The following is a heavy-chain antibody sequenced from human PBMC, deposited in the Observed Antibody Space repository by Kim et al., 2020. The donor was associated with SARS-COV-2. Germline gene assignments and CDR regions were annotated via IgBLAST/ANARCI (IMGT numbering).Heavy chain of an antibody. Sequence: ASVKVSCKASGYTFTSYDINWVRQATGQGLEWMGWMNPNSGNTGYAQKFQGRVTMTRNTSISTAYMELSSLRSEDTAVYYCARSWGTSWGDNWFDPWGQGTLVTVSS. CDR1: GYTFTSYD. J-gene: IGHJ5*02. D-gene: IGHD2-2*01. V-gene: IGHV1-8*01. CDR3: ARSWGTSWGDNWFDP. CDR2: MNPNSGNT.